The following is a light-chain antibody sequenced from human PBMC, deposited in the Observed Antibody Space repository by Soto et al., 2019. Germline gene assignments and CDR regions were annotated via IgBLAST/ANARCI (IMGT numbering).Light chain of an antibody. Sequence: QSVLTQPRSVSGSPGQSVTISCTGTSSDVGAYNFVSWFQQHPGKVPKIMIYEVSKRPSGVPDRFSGSKSGNTASLTISGLQADDEADYYCCSYVCGKIFVFGTGTKVTVL. V-gene: IGLV2-11*01. CDR2: EVS. J-gene: IGLJ1*01. CDR3: CSYVCGKIFV. CDR1: SSDVGAYNF.